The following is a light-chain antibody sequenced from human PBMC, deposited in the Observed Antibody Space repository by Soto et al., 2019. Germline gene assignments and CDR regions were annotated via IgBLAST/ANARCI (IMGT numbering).Light chain of an antibody. CDR3: QQYNSLWT. CDR1: QSISSW. V-gene: IGKV1-5*03. Sequence: DIQMTQSPSTLSSSVGDRVTITCRASQSISSWLAWYQQKPGKAPKLLIYKASSLESGVPSRFGGSGSGTEFTLTISSLQPDDFATYCCQQYNSLWTFGQGTKVEIK. J-gene: IGKJ1*01. CDR2: KAS.